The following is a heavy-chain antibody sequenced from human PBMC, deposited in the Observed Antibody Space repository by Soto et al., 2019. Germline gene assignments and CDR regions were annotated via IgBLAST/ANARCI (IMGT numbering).Heavy chain of an antibody. CDR3: ARDRRIAAAGRSYYYYGMDV. CDR2: IYHSGST. Sequence: QVQLQESGPGLVKPSGTLSLTCAVSGGSISSSNWWSWVRQPPGKGLEWIGEIYHSGSTNYNPSLKRRVTISVDKSKNQFSLKLSSVTAADTAVYYCARDRRIAAAGRSYYYYGMDVWGQGTTVTVSS. V-gene: IGHV4-4*02. CDR1: GGSISSSNW. D-gene: IGHD6-13*01. J-gene: IGHJ6*02.